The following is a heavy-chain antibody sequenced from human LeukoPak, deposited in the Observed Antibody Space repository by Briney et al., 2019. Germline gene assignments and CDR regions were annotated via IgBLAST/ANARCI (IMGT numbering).Heavy chain of an antibody. CDR2: IKQSGRN. V-gene: IGHV4-34*01. J-gene: IGHJ4*02. CDR3: ARRLGAAYGDYYFDC. Sequence: SETLSPTCAVDAPSSSGYYWRWVRQPPGNGMEWHGEIKQSGRNNNHPSLKSRVTISVDTSKNQFSLKLSSVTAADTAVYYCARRLGAAYGDYYFDCWGQGTLVTVSS. CDR1: APSSSGYY. D-gene: IGHD4-17*01.